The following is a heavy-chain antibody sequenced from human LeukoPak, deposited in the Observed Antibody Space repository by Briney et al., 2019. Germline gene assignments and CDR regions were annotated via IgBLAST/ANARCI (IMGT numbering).Heavy chain of an antibody. CDR3: ARDQGSHGYNDY. J-gene: IGHJ4*02. CDR1: GYTFSDYG. D-gene: IGHD5-24*01. V-gene: IGHV1-46*01. CDR2: INPSGGST. Sequence: ASVKVSCRASGYTFSDYGFSWVRQAPGQGLEWMGIINPSGGSTSYAQKFQGRVTMTRDTSTSTVYMELSSLRSEDTAVYYCARDQGSHGYNDYWGQGTLVTVSS.